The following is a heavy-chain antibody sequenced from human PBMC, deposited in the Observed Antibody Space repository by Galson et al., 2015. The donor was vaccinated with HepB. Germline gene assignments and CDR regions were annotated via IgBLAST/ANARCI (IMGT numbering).Heavy chain of an antibody. CDR2: ISTYSGNT. CDR1: GYTFTSSG. Sequence: SVKASCKASGYTFTSSGISWVRQAPGQGLEWTGWISTYSGNTNYAQKLLDRVTMTTDTSTTTAYMELRSLRSDDTAVYYCVRDKDHAFDIWGQGTMVAASS. CDR3: VRDKDHAFDI. J-gene: IGHJ3*02. V-gene: IGHV1-18*01.